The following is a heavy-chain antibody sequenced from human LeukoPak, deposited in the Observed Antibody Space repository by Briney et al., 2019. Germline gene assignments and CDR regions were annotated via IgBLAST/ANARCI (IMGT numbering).Heavy chain of an antibody. CDR2: IYPNSGGT. Sequence: ASVKVSCNASGYTFTGYYMHWVRQAPGQGLEWMGWIYPNSGGTNYAQKFQGRVTVTRDTSISTAYMELSRLRSDDTAVYYCAREAYDSGSFRTDYYYMDVWGKGTTVTISS. D-gene: IGHD3-10*01. V-gene: IGHV1-2*02. J-gene: IGHJ6*03. CDR1: GYTFTGYY. CDR3: AREAYDSGSFRTDYYYMDV.